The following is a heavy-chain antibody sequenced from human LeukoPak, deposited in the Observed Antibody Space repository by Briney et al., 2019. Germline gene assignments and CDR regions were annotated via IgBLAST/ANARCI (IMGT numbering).Heavy chain of an antibody. CDR2: IYYSGST. Sequence: SETLSLTCTVSGGSISSYYWSWIRQPPGKGLEWIGYIYYSGSTSYNPSLKSRVTISVDTSKNQFSLKLSSVTAADTAVYYCARDASRDGYNFDYWGQGTLVTVSS. V-gene: IGHV4-59*01. CDR1: GGSISSYY. D-gene: IGHD5-24*01. CDR3: ARDASRDGYNFDY. J-gene: IGHJ4*02.